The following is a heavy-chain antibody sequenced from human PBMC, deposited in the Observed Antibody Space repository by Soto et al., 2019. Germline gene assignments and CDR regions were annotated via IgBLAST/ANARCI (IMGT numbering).Heavy chain of an antibody. V-gene: IGHV4-39*01. CDR3: RSSSRYSTDV. Sequence: SETLSLTCTVSGDSIRSSSYWCWIRQPPGKGLEGIGSIYSTGNTYYNPSLNSQVTISVDTSKNQFSLNVISVTAADTAVYYCRSSSRYSTDVWGQGTTVTVS. CDR2: IYSTGNT. D-gene: IGHD6-13*01. J-gene: IGHJ6*02. CDR1: GDSIRSSSY.